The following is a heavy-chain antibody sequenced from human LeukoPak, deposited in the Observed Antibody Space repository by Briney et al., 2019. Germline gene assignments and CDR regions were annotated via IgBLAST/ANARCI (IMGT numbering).Heavy chain of an antibody. CDR2: IKQDGSEK. CDR1: GFTFDDYA. J-gene: IGHJ3*02. D-gene: IGHD2-15*01. CDR3: ARRYCSGGSCYVQDAFDI. Sequence: GGSLRLSCAASGFTFDDYAMHWVRQAPGKGLEWVANIKQDGSEKYYVDSVKGRFTISRDNAKNSLYLQMNSLRAEDTAVYYCARRYCSGGSCYVQDAFDIWGQGTMVTVSS. V-gene: IGHV3-7*01.